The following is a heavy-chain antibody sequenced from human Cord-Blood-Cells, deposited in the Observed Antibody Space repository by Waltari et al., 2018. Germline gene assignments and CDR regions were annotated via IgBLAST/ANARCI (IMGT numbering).Heavy chain of an antibody. V-gene: IGHV3-53*02. CDR1: GFTVSSNY. CDR3: ARENGAGDPIDY. D-gene: IGHD7-27*01. Sequence: EVQLVETGGGLIQPGGSLRLSCAASGFTVSSNYMSWVRQAPGKGLEWVSGIYRGGSKYYADSVKGRFTISRDNSKNTLYLQMNSLRAEDTAVYYCARENGAGDPIDYWGQGTLVTVSS. J-gene: IGHJ4*02. CDR2: IYRGGSK.